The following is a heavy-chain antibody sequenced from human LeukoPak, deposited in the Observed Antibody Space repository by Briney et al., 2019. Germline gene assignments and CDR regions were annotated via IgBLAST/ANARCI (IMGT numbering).Heavy chain of an antibody. V-gene: IGHV4-59*01. Sequence: SETLSLTCTVSGASINNYYWSWIRQPPGKGLEYIGFIYYSGTTNYNPSLKSRVTISVDTSKNQFSLKLSSVTAADTAVYYCARSLSGSYDFWSGFGASWFDPWGQGTLVTVSS. J-gene: IGHJ5*02. CDR3: ARSLSGSYDFWSGFGASWFDP. D-gene: IGHD3-3*01. CDR1: GASINNYY. CDR2: IYYSGTT.